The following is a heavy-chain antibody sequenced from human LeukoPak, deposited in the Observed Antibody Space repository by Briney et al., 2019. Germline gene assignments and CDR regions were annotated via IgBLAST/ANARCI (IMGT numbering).Heavy chain of an antibody. V-gene: IGHV4-61*10. CDR3: ARAMIVVVMHDAFDI. Sequence: MASETLSLTCTVSGGSISSGSYYWGWLRQPAGKGLEWIGYIYYSGSTNYNPSLKSRVTISVDTSKNQFSLKLSSVTAADTAVYYCARAMIVVVMHDAFDIWGQGTMVTVSS. D-gene: IGHD3-22*01. J-gene: IGHJ3*02. CDR2: IYYSGST. CDR1: GGSISSGSYY.